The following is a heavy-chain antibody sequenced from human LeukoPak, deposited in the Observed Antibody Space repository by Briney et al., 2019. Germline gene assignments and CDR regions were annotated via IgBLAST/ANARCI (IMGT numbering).Heavy chain of an antibody. Sequence: GGSLRLSCAASGFTVSSNHMNWVRQAPGRGLEWVSVIYSGGSTSYADSVKGRFTISRDNSKNTLYLQMNSLRAEDTAVYYCARVGGITMIVVLITDAFDIWGQGTMVTVSS. V-gene: IGHV3-53*01. CDR1: GFTVSSNH. CDR2: IYSGGST. CDR3: ARVGGITMIVVLITDAFDI. J-gene: IGHJ3*02. D-gene: IGHD3-22*01.